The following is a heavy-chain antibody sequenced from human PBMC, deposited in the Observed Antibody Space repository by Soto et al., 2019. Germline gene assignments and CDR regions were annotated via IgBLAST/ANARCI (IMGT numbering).Heavy chain of an antibody. J-gene: IGHJ2*01. D-gene: IGHD4-4*01. Sequence: ASVKVSCKASGYTFTSYYMHWVRQAPGQGLEWMGIINPSGGSTSYAQKFQGRVTMTRDTSTSTVYMELSSLRSEDTAVYYCAKRRVTPFRDWYFDLWGRGTLVTVSS. CDR2: INPSGGST. CDR3: AKRRVTPFRDWYFDL. V-gene: IGHV1-46*01. CDR1: GYTFTSYY.